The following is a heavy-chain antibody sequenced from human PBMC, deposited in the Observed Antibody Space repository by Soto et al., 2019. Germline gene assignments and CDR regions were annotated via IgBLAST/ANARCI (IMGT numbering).Heavy chain of an antibody. V-gene: IGHV3-30*18. CDR2: IASDGKDK. J-gene: IGHJ4*02. Sequence: LRLSCAASGFTFSNYAIHWVRQAPGKGLEWVAVIASDGKDKRYADSAKGRFTISRDNSKNTVYLQMDSLRGEDTAVYYCAKDGAIGAADYFFDYWGQGSLVTVSS. CDR3: AKDGAIGAADYFFDY. D-gene: IGHD6-13*01. CDR1: GFTFSNYA.